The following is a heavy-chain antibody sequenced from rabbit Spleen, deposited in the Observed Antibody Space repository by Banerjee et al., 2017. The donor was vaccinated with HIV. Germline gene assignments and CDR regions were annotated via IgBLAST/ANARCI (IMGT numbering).Heavy chain of an antibody. D-gene: IGHD4-1*01. CDR1: GFSFSNKAV. Sequence: QERLVESGGGLVKPEGSLKLSCTASGFSFSNKAVMCWVRQAPGKGLEWIACIDTNNGDTDYANWPKGRFTISKTSSTTVTLQMTSLTAADTATYFCARAIVPWLGLTRLDLWGPGTLVTVS. CDR3: ARAIVPWLGLTRLDL. V-gene: IGHV1S45*01. CDR2: IDTNNGDT. J-gene: IGHJ3*01.